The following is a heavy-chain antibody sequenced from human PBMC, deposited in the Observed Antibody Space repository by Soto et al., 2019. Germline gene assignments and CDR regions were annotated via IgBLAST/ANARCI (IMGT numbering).Heavy chain of an antibody. CDR2: IYYSGST. D-gene: IGHD6-19*01. CDR1: GGSISSGGYY. CDR3: ARSPSGGGWYHFDY. Sequence: PSETLSLTCTVSGGSISSGGYYWSWIRQHPGKGLEWIGYIYYSGSTYYNPSLKSRVTISVYTSKNQFSLKLSSVTAADTAVYYCARSPSGGGWYHFDYWGQGTLVTVSS. V-gene: IGHV4-31*03. J-gene: IGHJ4*02.